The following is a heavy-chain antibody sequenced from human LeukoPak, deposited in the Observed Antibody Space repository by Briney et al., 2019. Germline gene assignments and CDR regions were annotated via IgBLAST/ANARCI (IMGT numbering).Heavy chain of an antibody. CDR3: AKDQYCTSTSCYVGY. CDR1: GGSISGYY. D-gene: IGHD2-2*01. CDR2: VYDNGNT. V-gene: IGHV4-59*12. Sequence: SETLSLTCTVSGGSISGYYWSWSRQPPGKGLEWIGYVYDNGNTNYNPSLKSRVTILVDTSKNQFSLKLTSLTAADTAVYYCAKDQYCTSTSCYVGYWGQGTLVTVSS. J-gene: IGHJ4*02.